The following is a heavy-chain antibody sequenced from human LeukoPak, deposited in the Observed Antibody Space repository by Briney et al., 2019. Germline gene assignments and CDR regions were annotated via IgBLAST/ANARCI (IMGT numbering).Heavy chain of an antibody. V-gene: IGHV1-69*13. Sequence: SVKVSCKASGVTFSSYAISWVRQAPGQGLEWMGGIIPIFGTANYAQKFQGRVTITADESTSTAYMELSSLRSEDTAVYYCASGWIVVVITYYYYGMDVWGQGTTVTVSS. D-gene: IGHD3-22*01. CDR1: GVTFSSYA. CDR3: ASGWIVVVITYYYYGMDV. CDR2: IIPIFGTA. J-gene: IGHJ6*02.